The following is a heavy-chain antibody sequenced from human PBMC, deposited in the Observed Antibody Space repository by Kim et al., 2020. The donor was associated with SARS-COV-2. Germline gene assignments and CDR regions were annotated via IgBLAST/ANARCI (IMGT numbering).Heavy chain of an antibody. V-gene: IGHV4-34*01. CDR2: INHSGGT. D-gene: IGHD2-15*01. J-gene: IGHJ4*02. Sequence: SETLSLTCAVYGGSFNGYYWSWIRQPPGKGLEWIGEINHSGGTNYNPSLKSRVTISVDTSKNHFSLKLTSVTAADTAVYYCARRLRPEAIKPFDYWGQGTLVTVSS. CDR1: GGSFNGYY. CDR3: ARRLRPEAIKPFDY.